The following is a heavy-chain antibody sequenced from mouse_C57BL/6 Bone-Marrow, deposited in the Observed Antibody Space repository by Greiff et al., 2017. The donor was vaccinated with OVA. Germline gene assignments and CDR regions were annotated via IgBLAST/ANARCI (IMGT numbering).Heavy chain of an antibody. CDR2: IYPRSGNT. V-gene: IGHV1-81*01. Sequence: VQLKESGAELARPGASVKLSCKASGYTFTSYGISWVKQRTGQGLEWIGEIYPRSGNTYYNEKFKGKATLTADKSSSTAYMELRSLTSEDSAVYFCARKNYGRVDYWGQGTTLTVSS. CDR1: GYTFTSYG. D-gene: IGHD1-1*01. J-gene: IGHJ2*01. CDR3: ARKNYGRVDY.